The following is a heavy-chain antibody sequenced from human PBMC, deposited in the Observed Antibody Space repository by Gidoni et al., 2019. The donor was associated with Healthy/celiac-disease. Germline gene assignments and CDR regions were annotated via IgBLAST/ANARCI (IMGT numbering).Heavy chain of an antibody. CDR3: ARGLVVPAARDGMDV. J-gene: IGHJ6*02. CDR2: ISSSGSTI. D-gene: IGHD2-2*01. Sequence: EVQLVESGGGLVQPGGSLRLSCAASGFTFSSYEMNWVRQAPGKGLEWVSYISSSGSTIYYADSVKGRFTISRDNAKNSLYLQMNSLRAEDTAVYYCARGLVVPAARDGMDVWGQGTTVTVSS. CDR1: GFTFSSYE. V-gene: IGHV3-48*03.